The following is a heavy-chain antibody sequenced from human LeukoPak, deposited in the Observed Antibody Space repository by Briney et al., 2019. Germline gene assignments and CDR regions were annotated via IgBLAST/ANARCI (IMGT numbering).Heavy chain of an antibody. CDR2: ITDSGCGT. V-gene: IGHV3-23*01. CDR3: AKSILSFSFGPGSDMYGIDV. D-gene: IGHD3-3*01. J-gene: IGHJ6*02. Sequence: GGTLSLSCAASGFTFSSYSMPWVRQARGKGLEWVSTITDSGCGTYYSDSVKGQFTISRDNSKNTLYLQMNSLRAEDTAVYYCAKSILSFSFGPGSDMYGIDVWGQGTTVTVSS. CDR1: GFTFSSYS.